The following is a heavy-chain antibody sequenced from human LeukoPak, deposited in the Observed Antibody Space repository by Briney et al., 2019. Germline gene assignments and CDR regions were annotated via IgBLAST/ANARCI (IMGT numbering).Heavy chain of an antibody. CDR2: ISYTGST. D-gene: IGHD4-17*01. J-gene: IGHJ4*02. Sequence: SETLSLTCTVSGGSISSSSNYWSWIRQPPGKGLEWIGYISYTGSTNYNPSVRSRVTISIDTSKNQFSLNLSSMTTADTAVYYCARVTGDYPKYHYDYWGQGTLVTVSS. V-gene: IGHV4-61*01. CDR3: ARVTGDYPKYHYDY. CDR1: GGSISSSSNY.